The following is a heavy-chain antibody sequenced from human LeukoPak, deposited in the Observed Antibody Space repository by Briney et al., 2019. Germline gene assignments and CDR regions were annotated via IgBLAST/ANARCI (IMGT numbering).Heavy chain of an antibody. CDR3: ARGDLYYYDSSGSEYFQH. CDR1: GYTLTGYY. D-gene: IGHD3-22*01. Sequence: ASVKVSCKASGYTLTGYYMHWVRQAPGQGLEWMGWINPNSGGTNYAQKFQGRVTMTRDTSISTAYMELSRLRSDDTAVYYCARGDLYYYDSSGSEYFQHWGQGTLVTVSS. CDR2: INPNSGGT. J-gene: IGHJ1*01. V-gene: IGHV1-2*02.